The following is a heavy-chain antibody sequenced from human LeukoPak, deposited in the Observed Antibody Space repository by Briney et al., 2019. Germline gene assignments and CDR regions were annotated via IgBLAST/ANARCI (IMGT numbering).Heavy chain of an antibody. CDR1: GGSIGSYY. Sequence: SETLSLTCTVSGGSIGSYYWSWIRQPPGKGLEWIGYIYYSGSTNYNPSLKSRVTISVDTSKNQFSLKLSSVTAADTAVYYCARDRAHSGSYSNWFDPWGQGTLVTVSS. CDR3: ARDRAHSGSYSNWFDP. V-gene: IGHV4-59*01. CDR2: IYYSGST. D-gene: IGHD1-26*01. J-gene: IGHJ5*02.